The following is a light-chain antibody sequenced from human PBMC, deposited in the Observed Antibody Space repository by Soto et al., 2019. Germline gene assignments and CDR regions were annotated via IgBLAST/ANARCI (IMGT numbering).Light chain of an antibody. Sequence: QSALTQPPSASGSPGQSVTISCTGTSSDVGGYNYVSWYQQHPGKAPKLMIYEVSKRPSGVPDRFSGSKSGNTASLIVSGLQAEDEADYYCSSYAGSNKVFGGGTQLTVL. CDR3: SSYAGSNKV. CDR2: EVS. J-gene: IGLJ2*01. V-gene: IGLV2-8*01. CDR1: SSDVGGYNY.